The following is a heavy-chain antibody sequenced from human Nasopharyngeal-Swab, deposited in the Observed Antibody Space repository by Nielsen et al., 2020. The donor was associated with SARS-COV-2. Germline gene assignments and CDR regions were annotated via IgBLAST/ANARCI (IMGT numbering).Heavy chain of an antibody. D-gene: IGHD6-25*01. Sequence: GGSLRLPCAASGFTFSRYWMHWVRQAPGKGLMDVSYISPSDGTSTNYADSVKGRFTISRDNAKNTLYLQMNTLRADDTAVYYCARSSGWAFDYWGQGTPVTVSS. J-gene: IGHJ4*02. CDR1: GFTFSRYW. CDR2: ISPSDGTST. V-gene: IGHV3-74*01. CDR3: ARSSGWAFDY.